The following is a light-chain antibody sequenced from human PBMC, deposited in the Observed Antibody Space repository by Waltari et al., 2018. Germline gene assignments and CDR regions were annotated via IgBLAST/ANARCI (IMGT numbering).Light chain of an antibody. CDR1: SSDVGGNNH. CDR3: RSEAGRHDLV. V-gene: IGLV2-8*01. J-gene: IGLJ2*01. Sequence: QSALTQPPSASGSPGQSVTISCTGTSSDVGGNNHVSWYQQHPGNAPKLMIYEVSQRPSGVPGRFSGSKSGNAASLIVSWLQAEDEADYSCRSEAGRHDLVFGGGTKLTVL. CDR2: EVS.